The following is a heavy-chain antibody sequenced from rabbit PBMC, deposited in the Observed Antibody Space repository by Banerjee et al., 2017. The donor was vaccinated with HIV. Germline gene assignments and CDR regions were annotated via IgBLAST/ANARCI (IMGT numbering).Heavy chain of an antibody. CDR2: INTISGDT. J-gene: IGHJ3*01. CDR3: ARAGGYRDFGL. V-gene: IGHV1S40*01. Sequence: QSLEESGGDLVKPGASLTLTCTASGFSISNKFVMCWVRQAPGKGLEWIACINTISGDTVYATWAKGRFTISKTASAVDLRMTSLTAADTATYFCARAGGYRDFGLWGQGTLVTVS. D-gene: IGHD2-1*01. CDR1: GFSISNKFV.